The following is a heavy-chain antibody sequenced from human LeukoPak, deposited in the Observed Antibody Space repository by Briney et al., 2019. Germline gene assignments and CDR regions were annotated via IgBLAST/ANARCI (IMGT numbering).Heavy chain of an antibody. CDR1: GGSISSYY. V-gene: IGHV4-59*06. J-gene: IGHJ4*02. CDR3: ARAQRMVRGVSFDY. Sequence: SETLSLTCTVSGGSISSYYWSWIRQPPGKGLEWIGYIYYSGSTYYNPSLKSRVTISVDTSKNQFSLKLSSVTAADTAVYYCARAQRMVRGVSFDYWGQGTLVTVSS. CDR2: IYYSGST. D-gene: IGHD3-10*01.